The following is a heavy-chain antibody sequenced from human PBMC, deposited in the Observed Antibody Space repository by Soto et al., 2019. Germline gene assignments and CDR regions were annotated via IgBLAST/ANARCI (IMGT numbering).Heavy chain of an antibody. D-gene: IGHD3-10*01. CDR1: GFTFSSYA. V-gene: IGHV3-23*01. CDR3: AKTPEYYYGSGKDAFDI. J-gene: IGHJ3*02. Sequence: GGSLRLSCAASGFTFSSYAMSWVRQAPGKGLEWVSAISGSGGSTYYADSVKGRFTISRDNSKNTLYLQMNSLRAEDTAVYYCAKTPEYYYGSGKDAFDIWGQGTMVTVSS. CDR2: ISGSGGST.